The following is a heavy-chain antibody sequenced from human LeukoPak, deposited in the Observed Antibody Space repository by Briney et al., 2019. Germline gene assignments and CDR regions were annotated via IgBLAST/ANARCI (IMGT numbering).Heavy chain of an antibody. CDR3: ARVSGVVIRWFDP. Sequence: SETLSLTCTVSGGSISSYYWSWIRQPPGKGLEWIGYIYYSGSTNYNPSLKSRVTISVDTSKNQFSLKLSSVTAADTAVYYCARVSGVVIRWFDPWGQGTLVTVSS. J-gene: IGHJ5*02. V-gene: IGHV4-59*12. D-gene: IGHD3-3*01. CDR2: IYYSGST. CDR1: GGSISSYY.